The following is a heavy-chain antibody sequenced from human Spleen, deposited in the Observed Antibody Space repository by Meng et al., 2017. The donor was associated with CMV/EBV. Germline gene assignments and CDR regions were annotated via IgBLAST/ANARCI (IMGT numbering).Heavy chain of an antibody. CDR3: ARVLGGRTTGTTPLVY. V-gene: IGHV3-21*01. CDR1: RFTFSGYA. D-gene: IGHD1-1*01. J-gene: IGHJ4*02. Sequence: GGSLRLSCAASRFTFSGYAMSWVRQAPGKGLEWGSSISSSSSYIYYAGSVKGRFTISRDNAKNSLYLQMNSLRAEDTAVYYCARVLGGRTTGTTPLVYWGQGTLVTVSS. CDR2: ISSSSSYI.